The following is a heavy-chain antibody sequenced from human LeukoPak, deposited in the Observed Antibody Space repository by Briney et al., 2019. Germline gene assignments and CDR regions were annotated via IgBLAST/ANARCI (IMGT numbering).Heavy chain of an antibody. J-gene: IGHJ5*02. CDR3: ARDGSSTSCYPLCWFDP. V-gene: IGHV3-21*01. CDR1: GFTFSSYR. D-gene: IGHD2-2*01. Sequence: GGSVRLSCAASGFTFSSYRMNWVRQAPGKGLEWVSSISSSSSYIYYADSVKGRFTISRDNAKNSLYLQKNSLRAEDTAVYYCARDGSSTSCYPLCWFDPWGQGTLVTVSS. CDR2: ISSSSSYI.